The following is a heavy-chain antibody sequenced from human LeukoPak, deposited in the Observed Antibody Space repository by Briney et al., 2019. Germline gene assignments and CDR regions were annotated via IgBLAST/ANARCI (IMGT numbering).Heavy chain of an antibody. J-gene: IGHJ4*02. D-gene: IGHD2-15*01. CDR2: IRYDGSNK. Sequence: GGSLRLSCAASGFTFSSYGMHWVRQAPGKGLEWVAFIRYDGSNKYYADSVKGRFTISRDNSKNTLYLQMNSLRAEDTAVYYCAKHVGVVAATSYYFDYWGQGTLVTVSS. CDR3: AKHVGVVAATSYYFDY. CDR1: GFTFSSYG. V-gene: IGHV3-30*02.